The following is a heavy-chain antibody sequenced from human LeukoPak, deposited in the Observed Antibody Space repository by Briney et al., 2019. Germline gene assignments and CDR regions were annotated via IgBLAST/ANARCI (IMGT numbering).Heavy chain of an antibody. V-gene: IGHV4-59*01. Sequence: PSETLSLTCTVSGGSISSYYWSWIRQPPGKGLEWIGYIYYSGSTNYNPSLKSRVTISVDTSKNQFSLKLSSVTAADTAVYYCARAHYKDDAFDIWGQGTMVTVSS. CDR2: IYYSGST. D-gene: IGHD4-11*01. J-gene: IGHJ3*02. CDR3: ARAHYKDDAFDI. CDR1: GGSISSYY.